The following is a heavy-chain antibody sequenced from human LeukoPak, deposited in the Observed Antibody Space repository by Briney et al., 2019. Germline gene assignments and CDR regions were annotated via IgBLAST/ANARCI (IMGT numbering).Heavy chain of an antibody. CDR2: INHSGST. J-gene: IGHJ4*02. CDR1: GGSFSGYY. Sequence: PSETLSLTCAVYGGSFSGYYWSWIRQPPGKGLEWIGEINHSGSTNYNPSLKSRVTISVDTPKNQFSLKLSSVTAADTAVYYCAREEYYDFWSGYGPLDYWGQGTLVTVSS. CDR3: AREEYYDFWSGYGPLDY. D-gene: IGHD3-3*01. V-gene: IGHV4-34*01.